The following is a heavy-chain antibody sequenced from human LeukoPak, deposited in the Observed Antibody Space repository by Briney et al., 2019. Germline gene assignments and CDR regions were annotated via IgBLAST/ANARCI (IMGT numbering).Heavy chain of an antibody. D-gene: IGHD6-6*01. Sequence: GGSLRLSCAASGFTFSDYYMSWIRQAPGKGLEGVSYISTTASTIYYADSVKGRFTISRDNAKNSLYLQMNSLRAEDTAVYYCARQPYSISSGINWFDPWGQGILVTVSS. CDR2: ISTTASTI. J-gene: IGHJ5*02. CDR1: GFTFSDYY. CDR3: ARQPYSISSGINWFDP. V-gene: IGHV3-11*01.